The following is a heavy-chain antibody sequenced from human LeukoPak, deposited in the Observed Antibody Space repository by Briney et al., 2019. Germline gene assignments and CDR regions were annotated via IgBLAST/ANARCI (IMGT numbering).Heavy chain of an antibody. CDR2: IYYSGST. J-gene: IGHJ4*02. D-gene: IGHD1-1*01. Sequence: PSQTLSLTCTASGGSISSGGYYWSWIRQHPGKGLEWIGSIYYSGSTNYNPSLQGRVTISLDTSRNQFSLKLSSVTAADTAVYYCASGDNDPLFDYWGQGTLVTVSS. V-gene: IGHV4-31*03. CDR1: GGSISSGGYY. CDR3: ASGDNDPLFDY.